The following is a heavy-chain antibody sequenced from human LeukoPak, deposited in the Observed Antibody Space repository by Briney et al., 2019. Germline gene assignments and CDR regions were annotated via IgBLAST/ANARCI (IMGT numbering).Heavy chain of an antibody. CDR1: GFTFGSYA. CDR2: IFGSGGSA. CDR3: GKTTTGYSSGQKPAWPVDY. J-gene: IGHJ4*02. D-gene: IGHD6-19*01. Sequence: GGSLRLSCEASGFTFGSYAMYWVRQAPGKGLEWVAGIFGSGGSAHYADSAKGRFTISRDNSKNTAYLQINSLRAEDTAVYYCGKTTTGYSSGQKPAWPVDYWGQGTLVTVSS. V-gene: IGHV3-23*01.